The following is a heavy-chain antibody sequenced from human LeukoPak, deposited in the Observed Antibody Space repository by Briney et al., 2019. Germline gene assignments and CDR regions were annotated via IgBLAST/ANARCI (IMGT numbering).Heavy chain of an antibody. V-gene: IGHV5-51*01. CDR2: IYPDDSDT. D-gene: IGHD3-22*01. CDR3: ARRSYYDSRRYCYDS. Sequence: GESLKISCKGSGYSFTNYWIGCVRQMPGKGLEWMGIIYPDDSDTRYSPSFQGQVTISADKSISTAYLQWSSLKASDTAMYYCARRSYYDSRRYCYDSWGQGTLVTVSS. J-gene: IGHJ5*01. CDR1: GYSFTNYW.